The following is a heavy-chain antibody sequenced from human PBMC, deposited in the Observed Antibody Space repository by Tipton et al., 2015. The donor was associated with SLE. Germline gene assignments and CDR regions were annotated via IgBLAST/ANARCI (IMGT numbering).Heavy chain of an antibody. J-gene: IGHJ4*02. V-gene: IGHV3-33*01. CDR3: ARDRGYSGYDPPGYFDY. Sequence: SLRLSCTASGFTFSNYGMHWVRQAPGKGLEWVAVIWYDGSNKYYVDSVKGRFTISRDSAKNSLYLQMNSLRAEDTAVYYCARDRGYSGYDPPGYFDYWGQGTLVTVSS. CDR2: IWYDGSNK. D-gene: IGHD5-12*01. CDR1: GFTFSNYG.